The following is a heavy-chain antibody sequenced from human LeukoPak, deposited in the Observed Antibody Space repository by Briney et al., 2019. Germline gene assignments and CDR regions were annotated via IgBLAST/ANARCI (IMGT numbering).Heavy chain of an antibody. Sequence: GGSLGLSCAVPGFTFSSYEMNWVRQAPGKGLEWVSYISSSGSTIYYADSVKGRFTISRDNAKNSLYLQMNSLRTEDTAVYYCARVHGGNFAFDYWGQGTLVTVSS. V-gene: IGHV3-48*03. CDR1: GFTFSSYE. CDR2: ISSSGSTI. J-gene: IGHJ4*02. CDR3: ARVHGGNFAFDY. D-gene: IGHD4-23*01.